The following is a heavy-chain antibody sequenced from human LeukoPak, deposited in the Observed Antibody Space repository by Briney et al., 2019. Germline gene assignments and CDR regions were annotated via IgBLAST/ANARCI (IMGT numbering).Heavy chain of an antibody. CDR2: ISSSGSTI. V-gene: IGHV3-48*03. J-gene: IGHJ6*02. CDR1: GFAFSKCA. CDR3: ARKGYSSGWYYYYYYGMDV. Sequence: GGSLRLSCAASGFAFSKCAMNWVRQAPGKGLEWVSYISSSGSTIYYADSVKGRFTISRDNAKNSLYLQMNSLRAEDTAVYYCARKGYSSGWYYYYYYGMDVWGQGTTVTVSS. D-gene: IGHD6-19*01.